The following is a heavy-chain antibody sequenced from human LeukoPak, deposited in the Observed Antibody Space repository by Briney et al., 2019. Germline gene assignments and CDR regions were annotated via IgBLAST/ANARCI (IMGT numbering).Heavy chain of an antibody. CDR2: MNPNSGNT. Sequence: ASVKVSCKASGYTFTGYYMHWVRQAPGQGLEWMGWMNPNSGNTGYAQKFQGRVTMTRNTSISTAYMELSSLRSEDTAVYYCARGLYGGDGYSDDAFDIWGQGTMVTVSS. D-gene: IGHD5-24*01. CDR1: GYTFTGYY. CDR3: ARGLYGGDGYSDDAFDI. V-gene: IGHV1-8*02. J-gene: IGHJ3*02.